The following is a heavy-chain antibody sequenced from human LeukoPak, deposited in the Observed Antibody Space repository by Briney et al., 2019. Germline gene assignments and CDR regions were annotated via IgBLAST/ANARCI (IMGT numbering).Heavy chain of an antibody. J-gene: IGHJ3*02. V-gene: IGHV4-59*01. CDR1: GGSISTYY. CDR2: LSHSGSS. D-gene: IGHD2-2*01. CDR3: ARARYANAWYAFDI. Sequence: SETLSLTCTVSGGSISTYYWSWIRRPPGRGLEWIAYLSHSGSSDSNPSLTSRVTTLVDTSKNQFSLKLTSVTAADTAVYYCARARYANAWYAFDIWGHGTMVTVSS.